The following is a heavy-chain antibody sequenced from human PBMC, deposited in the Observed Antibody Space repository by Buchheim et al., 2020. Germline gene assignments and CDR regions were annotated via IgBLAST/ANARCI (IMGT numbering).Heavy chain of an antibody. CDR2: IRPDGSEK. V-gene: IGHV3-7*01. CDR1: GISFSNHW. Sequence: EVQLAESGGGLVQPGGSLRLSCAASGISFSNHWMMWVRQAPGTGLEWVASIRPDGSEKYHVDSVKGRFTISRDNAKNSVYPQMNSLRAEDTAVYYCARDVDFWGQGTL. J-gene: IGHJ4*02. CDR3: ARDVDF.